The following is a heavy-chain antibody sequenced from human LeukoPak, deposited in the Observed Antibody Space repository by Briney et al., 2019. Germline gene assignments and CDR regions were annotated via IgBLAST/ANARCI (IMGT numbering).Heavy chain of an antibody. CDR1: GDIVSSNSTA. V-gene: IGHV6-1*01. Sequence: SQTLSLTCAISGDIVSSNSTAWNWIRQSPSRGLEWLGRTYYRSKWYYDYAVAVKSRISINPDTSKNQFSLQLSSVTPEDTAVYYCARDPVGGSTIFDYWGQGTLVTVSS. CDR3: ARDPVGGSTIFDY. D-gene: IGHD1-26*01. J-gene: IGHJ4*02. CDR2: TYYRSKWYY.